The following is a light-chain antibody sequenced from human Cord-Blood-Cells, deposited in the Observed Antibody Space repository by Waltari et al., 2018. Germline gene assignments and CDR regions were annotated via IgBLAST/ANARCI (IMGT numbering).Light chain of an antibody. CDR3: QQYNNWPLS. CDR2: GAS. CDR1: QSVSSN. Sequence: EIVMTQSPATLSLSPGEKDTLSCRASQSVSSNLAWYQQKPGQAPRLLIYGASTRATGIPARFSGSGSGTEFTLTISSLQSEDFAVYYCQQYNNWPLSFGQGTKLEIK. J-gene: IGKJ2*03. V-gene: IGKV3-15*01.